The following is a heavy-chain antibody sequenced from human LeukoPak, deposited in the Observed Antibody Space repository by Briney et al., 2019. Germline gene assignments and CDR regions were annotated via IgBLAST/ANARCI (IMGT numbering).Heavy chain of an antibody. CDR2: ISGSGGST. CDR3: AKAAYSGYDAEYYFDY. D-gene: IGHD5-12*01. Sequence: GGTLRLSCAAPGFTFSSYGMSWVRQAPGKGLEWVSAISGSGGSTYYADSVKGRFTISRDNSKNTLYLQMNSLRAEDTAVYYCAKAAYSGYDAEYYFDYWGQGTLVTVSS. CDR1: GFTFSSYG. J-gene: IGHJ4*02. V-gene: IGHV3-23*01.